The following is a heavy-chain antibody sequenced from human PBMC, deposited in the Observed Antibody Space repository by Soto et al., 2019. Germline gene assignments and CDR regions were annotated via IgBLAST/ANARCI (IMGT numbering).Heavy chain of an antibody. V-gene: IGHV2-5*02. D-gene: IGHD3-9*01. Sequence: GSGPTLVNPTQTLTLTCTISGFSLTASGVGVAWIRQPPGKALEWLALLYWDGDKRYSPSLESRLTITRDTSKNQVVLTMTNMDPVDTATYYCAHRPPYCTGEECIFCDFWGKGALVTVSS. CDR3: AHRPPYCTGEECIFCDF. CDR1: GFSLTASGVG. CDR2: LYWDGDK. J-gene: IGHJ4*02.